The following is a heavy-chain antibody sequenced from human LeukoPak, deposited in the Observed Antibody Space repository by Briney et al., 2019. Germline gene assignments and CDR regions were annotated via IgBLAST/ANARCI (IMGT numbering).Heavy chain of an antibody. CDR3: ARGPVAAFFDY. CDR2: IYYSGST. CDR1: GGSISSYY. J-gene: IGHJ4*02. V-gene: IGHV4-59*01. D-gene: IGHD6-19*01. Sequence: SETLSLTCTVSGGSISSYYWSWIRQPPGKGLEWIGYIYYSGSTNYNPSLKSRVTISVDTSKNQFSLKLSSVTAADTAVYYCARGPVAAFFDYWGQGTLVTVSS.